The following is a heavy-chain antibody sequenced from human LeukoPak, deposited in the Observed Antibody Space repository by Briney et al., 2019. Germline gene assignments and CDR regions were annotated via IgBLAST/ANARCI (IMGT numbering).Heavy chain of an antibody. D-gene: IGHD3-3*01. CDR2: IYYTGTT. Sequence: SDTLSLICSVSGGALSSGRYYWNWIRQPPGKGLEWVGCIYYTGTTNYNPSLKSRLTISADTSKNHFSLNLNSVTAADAAVYYCVRVSYDVLSGYYLDYWGQGILVTVSS. J-gene: IGHJ4*02. V-gene: IGHV4-61*03. CDR1: GGALSSGRYY. CDR3: VRVSYDVLSGYYLDY.